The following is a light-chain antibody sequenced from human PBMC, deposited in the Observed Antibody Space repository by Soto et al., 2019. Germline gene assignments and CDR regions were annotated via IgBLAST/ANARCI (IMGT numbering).Light chain of an antibody. CDR1: SSDVGAYNY. CDR3: SSYATNRDVL. J-gene: IGLJ2*01. V-gene: IGLV2-14*01. Sequence: QSVLTQPASVSGSPGQSITISCTGTSSDVGAYNYVSWYQHHPGKAPKLMIYEVSNRPSGVSNRFSGSKSGYTASLTISGLQAENGADYYSSSYATNRDVLFGGGTKLTVL. CDR2: EVS.